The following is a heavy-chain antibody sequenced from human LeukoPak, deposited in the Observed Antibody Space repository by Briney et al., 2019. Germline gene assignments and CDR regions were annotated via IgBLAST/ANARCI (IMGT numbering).Heavy chain of an antibody. J-gene: IGHJ5*02. CDR2: IYYSGST. V-gene: IGHV4-59*08. Sequence: PSETLSLTCTVSGGSISSYYWSWIRQPPGKGLEWIGYIYYSGSTNYNPSLKSRVTISVDTSKNQFSLELSSVTAADTAVYYCARHGSSSSWYMYNWFDPWGQGTLVTVSS. D-gene: IGHD6-13*01. CDR1: GGSISSYY. CDR3: ARHGSSSSWYMYNWFDP.